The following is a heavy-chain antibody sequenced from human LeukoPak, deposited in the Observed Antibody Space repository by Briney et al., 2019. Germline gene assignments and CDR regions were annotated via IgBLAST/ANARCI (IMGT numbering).Heavy chain of an antibody. Sequence: GGSLRLSCTASGFTFSDYYMSWFRQAPGKGLEWLSHISGSGRTIHYADSVKGRLTASRDTAKNSLYLQMNSLRAEDTAVYYCARPYYYGSGRAWDYFDYWGQGTLVTVSS. V-gene: IGHV3-11*04. CDR1: GFTFSDYY. CDR3: ARPYYYGSGRAWDYFDY. J-gene: IGHJ4*02. CDR2: ISGSGRTI. D-gene: IGHD3-10*01.